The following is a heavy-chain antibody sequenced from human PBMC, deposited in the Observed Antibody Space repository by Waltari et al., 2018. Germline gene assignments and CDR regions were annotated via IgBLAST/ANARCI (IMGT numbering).Heavy chain of an antibody. CDR2: ISSSSTI. D-gene: IGHD2-15*01. CDR1: GFTFSSYS. J-gene: IGHJ4*02. CDR3: ARDLGYCSGGSCYRAG. Sequence: EVQLVESGGGLVQPGGSLRLSCAASGFTFSSYSMNWVRQAPGKGLEWVSYISSSSTIYYADSVKGRFTISRDNAKNSLYLQMNSLRAEDTAVYYCARDLGYCSGGSCYRAGWGQGTLVTVSS. V-gene: IGHV3-48*01.